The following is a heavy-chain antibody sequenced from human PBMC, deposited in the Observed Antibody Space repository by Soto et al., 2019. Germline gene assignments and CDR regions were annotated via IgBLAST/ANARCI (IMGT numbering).Heavy chain of an antibody. J-gene: IGHJ6*03. Sequence: QIQLQLSGPGLVEPSQTLSLTCAISGDSVSSNSAGWNWVRQTPSRGLEWLGRTYYKSKWYYNSAVSVKSRITINPDTYKNQFSLQLNSVTPEDTAVYYCSRGSWDDVSGHYYMDVWGKGTTVTVSS. CDR2: TYYKSKWYY. V-gene: IGHV6-1*01. CDR3: SRGSWDDVSGHYYMDV. D-gene: IGHD3-3*01. CDR1: GDSVSSNSAG.